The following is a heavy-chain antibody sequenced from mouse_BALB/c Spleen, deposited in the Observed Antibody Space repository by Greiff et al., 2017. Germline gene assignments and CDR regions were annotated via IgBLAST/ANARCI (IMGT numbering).Heavy chain of an antibody. V-gene: IGHV5-4*02. CDR1: GFTFSDYY. CDR3: ASNYDGYYVGPGGAY. J-gene: IGHJ3*01. Sequence: EVKLVESGGGLVKPGGSLQLSCAASGFTFSDYYMYWVRPTPEKRLEWVATISDGGSYTYYPDSVKGRFTISRDNAKNNLYLQMSSLKSEDTDMYYCASNYDGYYVGPGGAYGGQGNQVKVSA. CDR2: ISDGGSYT. D-gene: IGHD2-3*01.